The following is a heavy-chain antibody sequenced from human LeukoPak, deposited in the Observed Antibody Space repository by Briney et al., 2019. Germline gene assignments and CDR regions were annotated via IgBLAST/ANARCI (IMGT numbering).Heavy chain of an antibody. D-gene: IGHD3-10*01. CDR1: GFNFDDYG. V-gene: IGHV3-20*04. CDR2: LNWNGGIT. J-gene: IGHJ3*02. Sequence: PGGSLRLSCVASGFNFDDYGMTWVRQAPGKGLEWLSGLNWNGGITGYADSVKGRFTISRDNANNSLYLQMNSLRADDTALYYCASGDFSLRGDAFDIWGQGTKVTVSS. CDR3: ASGDFSLRGDAFDI.